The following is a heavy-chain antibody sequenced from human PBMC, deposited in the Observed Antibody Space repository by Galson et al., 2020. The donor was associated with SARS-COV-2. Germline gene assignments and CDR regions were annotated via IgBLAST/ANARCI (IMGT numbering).Heavy chain of an antibody. V-gene: IGHV3-9*01. CDR3: AKDIRGYCSSTSCPGGFDY. CDR2: ISWNSGSI. CDR1: GFTFDDYA. J-gene: IGHJ4*02. Sequence: GGSLRLSCAASGFTFDDYAMHWVRQAPGKGLEWVSGISWNSGSIGYADSVKGRFTISRDNAKNSLYLQMNSLRAEDTALYYCAKDIRGYCSSTSCPGGFDYWGQGTLVTVSS. D-gene: IGHD2-2*01.